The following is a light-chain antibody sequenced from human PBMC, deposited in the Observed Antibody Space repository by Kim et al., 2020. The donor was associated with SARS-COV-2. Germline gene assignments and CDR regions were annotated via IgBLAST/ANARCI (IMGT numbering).Light chain of an antibody. J-gene: IGLJ3*02. CDR3: CSNAGSNTWV. V-gene: IGLV2-23*02. CDR2: EVT. Sequence: QSALTQPASVSGSPGQSITISCTGTGSDVKNDNLVSWYQHHPGKAPKLIIFEVTKRPSGVSDRFSGSKSGNTASLTVSALQAEDEADYYCCSNAGSNTWVFGGGTKLTVL. CDR1: GSDVKNDNL.